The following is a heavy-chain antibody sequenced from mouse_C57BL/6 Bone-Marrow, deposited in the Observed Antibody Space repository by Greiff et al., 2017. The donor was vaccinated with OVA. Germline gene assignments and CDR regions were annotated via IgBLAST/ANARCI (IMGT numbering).Heavy chain of an antibody. CDR3: ARRAPYWYFDV. CDR2: ISSGGSYP. Sequence: EVQLQESGGDLVKPGGSLKLSCAASGFTFSSYGMSWVRQTPDKRLEWVATISSGGSYPYYPDSVKGRFTISRDNAKNTLYLKMSSMKSEDTAMYYCARRAPYWYFDVWGTGTTVTVSS. V-gene: IGHV5-6*01. CDR1: GFTFSSYG. J-gene: IGHJ1*03. D-gene: IGHD3-1*01.